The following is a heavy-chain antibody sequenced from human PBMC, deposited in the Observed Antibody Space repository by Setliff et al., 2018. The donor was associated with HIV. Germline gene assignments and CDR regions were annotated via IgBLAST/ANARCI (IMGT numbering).Heavy chain of an antibody. Sequence: SETLSLTCSVSGDSITSHYWSWIRQPPGKGLEWIGYIYFTGRTHYNPSLKSRVTISVDTSKNQFSLKLSSVTAADTAVYYCARVPYSSGYWGQGPLVTVSS. CDR2: IYFTGRT. CDR3: ARVPYSSGY. CDR1: GDSITSHY. J-gene: IGHJ4*02. D-gene: IGHD6-19*01. V-gene: IGHV4-59*11.